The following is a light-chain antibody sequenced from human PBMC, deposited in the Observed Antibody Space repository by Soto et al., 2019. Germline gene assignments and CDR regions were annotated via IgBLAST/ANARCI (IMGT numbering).Light chain of an antibody. J-gene: IGLJ1*01. Sequence: QSVLTQPASVSGSPGQSITISCTGTSSDIGGYKYVSWYQQHPDKAPKLMIYEVSNRPSGVPNRFSGSKSGTTASLTISGLQDEDEADYYCISYTDSSTFVFGTGTKGTVL. CDR3: ISYTDSSTFV. CDR2: EVS. V-gene: IGLV2-14*03. CDR1: SSDIGGYKY.